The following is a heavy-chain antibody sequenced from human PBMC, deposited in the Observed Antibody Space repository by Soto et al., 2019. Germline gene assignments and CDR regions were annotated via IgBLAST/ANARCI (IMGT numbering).Heavy chain of an antibody. D-gene: IGHD2-15*01. CDR3: ATGFCSGGGCYAAVAY. CDR2: SNGSSSVI. J-gene: IGHJ4*02. CDR1: GFTFSSYS. V-gene: IGHV3-48*01. Sequence: EVHLVESGGGLVQPGGSLRLSCVASGFTFSSYSMNWVRQAPGKGLEWLSYSNGSSSVIYYAESVKGRLTTSRDNAKNSLFLQMNRLRPEDSAVYYCATGFCSGGGCYAAVAYWGQGALVTVSS.